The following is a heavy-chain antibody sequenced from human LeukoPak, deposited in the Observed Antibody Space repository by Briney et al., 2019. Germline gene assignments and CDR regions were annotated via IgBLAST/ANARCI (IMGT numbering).Heavy chain of an antibody. CDR3: ARDAGYCSATSCYTLDY. V-gene: IGHV1-69*05. CDR2: IIPIFDTT. CDR1: GGTFSNFP. D-gene: IGHD2-2*02. J-gene: IGHJ4*02. Sequence: SVKVSCKASGGTFSNFPISWVRQAPGQGLEWMGGIIPIFDTTNYAQNFQGRVTITTDESTNTAYMELSSLRSEDTAVYYCARDAGYCSATSCYTLDYWGQGTLVTVSS.